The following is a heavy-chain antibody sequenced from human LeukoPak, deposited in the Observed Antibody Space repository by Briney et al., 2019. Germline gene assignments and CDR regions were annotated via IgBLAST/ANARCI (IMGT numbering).Heavy chain of an antibody. D-gene: IGHD7-27*01. CDR1: GFTFSTAW. Sequence: GGSLRLSCAASGFTFSTAWMSWVRQAPGKGLEWVGRIKIETDGGTTDYAAPVKGRFTISRDDSKNTLYLQMNSLKTEDTAVYYCTTVRTGNLFDYWGQGTLVTVSS. J-gene: IGHJ4*02. CDR2: IKIETDGGTT. CDR3: TTVRTGNLFDY. V-gene: IGHV3-15*01.